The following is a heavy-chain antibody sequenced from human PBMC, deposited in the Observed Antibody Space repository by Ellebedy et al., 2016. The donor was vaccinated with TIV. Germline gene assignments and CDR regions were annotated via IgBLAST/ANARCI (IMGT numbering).Heavy chain of an antibody. CDR2: LSYSGTS. D-gene: IGHD6-19*01. Sequence: MPSETLSLTCTVSGGSISSTTYFWGWLRQPPGKGLEWIATLSYSGTSYYNPSLNSRGTISLDTSKNQFYLRLTSMTAADTAVYYCARDIWGYASGWCEGHWFDPWGQGTLVTVSS. CDR3: ARDIWGYASGWCEGHWFDP. V-gene: IGHV4-39*07. J-gene: IGHJ5*02. CDR1: GGSISSTTYF.